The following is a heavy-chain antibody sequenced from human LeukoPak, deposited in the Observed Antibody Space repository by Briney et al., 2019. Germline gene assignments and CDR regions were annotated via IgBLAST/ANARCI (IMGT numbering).Heavy chain of an antibody. CDR2: IYYSGST. D-gene: IGHD3-22*01. V-gene: IGHV4-31*03. CDR3: ARDRLDSSGYYSDYYYGMDV. Sequence: SETLSLTCTASGGSISSGGYYWSWIRQHPGKGLEWIGYIYYSGSTYYNPSLKSRVTISVDTSKNQFSLKLSSVTAADTAVYFCARDRLDSSGYYSDYYYGMDVWGQGTTVTVSS. CDR1: GGSISSGGYY. J-gene: IGHJ6*02.